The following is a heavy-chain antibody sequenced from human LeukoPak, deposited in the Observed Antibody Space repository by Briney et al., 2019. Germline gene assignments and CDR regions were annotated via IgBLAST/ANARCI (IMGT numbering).Heavy chain of an antibody. CDR1: GFTFSSYA. CDR3: AKDHRYYDSSGYHY. V-gene: IGHV3-23*01. CDR2: ISGSGGST. Sequence: GGSLRLSCEASGFTFSSYAMSWVRQAPGKGLEWVSAISGSGGSTYYADSVKGRFTISRDNSKNTLYLQMNSLRAEDTAVYYCAKDHRYYDSSGYHYWGQGTLVTVSS. D-gene: IGHD3-22*01. J-gene: IGHJ4*02.